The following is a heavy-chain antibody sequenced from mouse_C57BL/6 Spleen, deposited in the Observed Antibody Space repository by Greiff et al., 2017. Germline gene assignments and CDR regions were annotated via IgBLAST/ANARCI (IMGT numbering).Heavy chain of an antibody. CDR1: GFTFTDYY. D-gene: IGHD2-4*01. CDR2: IRNKANGYTT. J-gene: IGHJ4*01. Sequence: EVKLVESGGGLVQPGGSLSLSCAASGFTFTDYYMSWVRQPPGKALEWLGFIRNKANGYTTEYSASVKGRFTISRDNSQSILYLQMNALRAEDSATYYCARGGYYDYDGEYYYAMDYWGQGTSVTVSS. CDR3: ARGGYYDYDGEYYYAMDY. V-gene: IGHV7-3*01.